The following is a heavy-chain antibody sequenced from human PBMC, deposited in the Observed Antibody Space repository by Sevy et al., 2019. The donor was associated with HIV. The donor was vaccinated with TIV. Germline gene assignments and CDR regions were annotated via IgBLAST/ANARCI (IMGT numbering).Heavy chain of an antibody. CDR2: IWYDGSYK. CDR3: AKTFAIFGVLMSPDFDP. J-gene: IGHJ5*02. CDR1: GFTFSNYG. V-gene: IGHV3-33*06. Sequence: GGSLRLSCAASGFTFSNYGMHWVRQAPGKWLEWVAVIWYDGSYKYYADSVKGRFTISRDNTKSTLYLQMNSLRAEDTAVYYCAKTFAIFGVLMSPDFDPWGQGTLVTVSS. D-gene: IGHD3-3*01.